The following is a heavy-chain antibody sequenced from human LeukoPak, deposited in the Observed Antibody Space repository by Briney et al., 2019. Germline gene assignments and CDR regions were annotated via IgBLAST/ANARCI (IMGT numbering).Heavy chain of an antibody. CDR2: ISSSGSTI. V-gene: IGHV3-11*04. CDR3: ARGITMIRGAFDI. Sequence: GGSLRLSCAASGFTFSDHYMDWVRQAPGKGLEWVSYISSSGSTIYYADSVKGRFTISRDNAKNSLYLQMNSLRAEDTAVYYCARGITMIRGAFDIWGQGTMVTVSS. J-gene: IGHJ3*02. D-gene: IGHD3-22*01. CDR1: GFTFSDHY.